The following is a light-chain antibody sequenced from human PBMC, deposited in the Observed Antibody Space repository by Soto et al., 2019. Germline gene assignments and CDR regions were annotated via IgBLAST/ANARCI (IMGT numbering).Light chain of an antibody. CDR1: QSISSW. Sequence: DIQMTKSPSTLSASVGERVTITCRASQSISSWLAWYQQKPGKAPKLLIYKASSLESGVPSRFSGSGSGTEFTLTISSLQPDDFATYYCQQYNSYPWTFGQGTKVDIK. CDR2: KAS. V-gene: IGKV1-5*03. J-gene: IGKJ1*01. CDR3: QQYNSYPWT.